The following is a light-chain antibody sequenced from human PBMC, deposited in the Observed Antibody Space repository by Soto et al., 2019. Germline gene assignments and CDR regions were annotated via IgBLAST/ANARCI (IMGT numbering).Light chain of an antibody. CDR3: QQYYSTLWT. V-gene: IGKV4-1*01. J-gene: IGKJ1*01. Sequence: DIVMTQSPDSLAVSLGERATINCKSSQSVLYSSNNKNYLAWYQQKPGQPPKLLIYWASTRESGVPDRFSGSGSGTDFTLTIISLQAEDVAVYYCQQYYSTLWTFGKGTNVDIK. CDR1: QSVLYSSNNKNY. CDR2: WAS.